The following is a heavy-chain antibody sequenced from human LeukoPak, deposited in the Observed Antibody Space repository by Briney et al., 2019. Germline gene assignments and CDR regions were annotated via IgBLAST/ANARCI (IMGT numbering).Heavy chain of an antibody. Sequence: GGSLRLSCAASGFTFSSYAMHWVRQAPGKGLEWVAVISYDGSNKYYADSVKGRFTISRDNSKNTLYLQMNSLRAEDTAVYYCARDPHSTVTPYYFDYWGQGTLVTVSS. CDR3: ARDPHSTVTPYYFDY. CDR1: GFTFSSYA. J-gene: IGHJ4*02. V-gene: IGHV3-30*04. CDR2: ISYDGSNK. D-gene: IGHD4-17*01.